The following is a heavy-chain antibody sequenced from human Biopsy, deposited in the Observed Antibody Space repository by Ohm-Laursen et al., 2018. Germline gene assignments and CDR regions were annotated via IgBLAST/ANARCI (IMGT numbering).Heavy chain of an antibody. Sequence: PSDTLSFTCTVSGGSFSGYYWSWIRQPPGKGLEWIGYISGSSNTNYNPSLKSRVTLSTDTSETQFSLRLSSVTAADTAVYYCARGSNEYGGLYFPHWGQGTLVTVSS. V-gene: IGHV4-59*08. D-gene: IGHD4-23*01. J-gene: IGHJ1*01. CDR1: GGSFSGYY. CDR3: ARGSNEYGGLYFPH. CDR2: ISGSSNT.